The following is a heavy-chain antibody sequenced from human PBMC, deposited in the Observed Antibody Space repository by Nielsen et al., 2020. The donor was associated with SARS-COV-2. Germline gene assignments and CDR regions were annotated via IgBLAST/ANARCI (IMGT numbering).Heavy chain of an antibody. CDR1: GFTVSSNY. Sequence: GESLKISCAASGFTVSSNYMNWVRQAPGKGLEWVSYISSSSSTIYYADSVKGRFTISRDNAKNSLYLQMNSLRAEDTAVYYCARDPSVYSSSWKIIPYYFDYWGQGTLVTVSS. CDR2: ISSSSSTI. CDR3: ARDPSVYSSSWKIIPYYFDY. V-gene: IGHV3-48*01. J-gene: IGHJ4*02. D-gene: IGHD6-13*01.